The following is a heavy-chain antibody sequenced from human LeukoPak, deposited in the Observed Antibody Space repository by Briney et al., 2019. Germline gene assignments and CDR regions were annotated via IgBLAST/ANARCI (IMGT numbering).Heavy chain of an antibody. J-gene: IGHJ4*02. Sequence: SETLSLTCTVSGGSISSSSYYWGWIRQPPGKGLEWIGSIYYSGSTYYNPSLKSRVTISVDTSKNQFSLKLSSVTAADTAPYYCASGRGGTYYFDSWGQGTLVTGSS. CDR2: IYYSGST. CDR1: GGSISSSSYY. V-gene: IGHV4-39*01. CDR3: ASGRGGTYYFDS. D-gene: IGHD1-1*01.